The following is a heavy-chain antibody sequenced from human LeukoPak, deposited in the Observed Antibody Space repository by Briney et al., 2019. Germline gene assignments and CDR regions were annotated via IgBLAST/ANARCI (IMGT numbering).Heavy chain of an antibody. D-gene: IGHD2-21*02. V-gene: IGHV3-74*01. CDR1: GFTFSNYW. CDR3: ARASCTGGDCLGVDY. CDR2: INSDGSST. Sequence: GGSLRLSCAASGFTFSNYWMHWVRQAPGKGLVWVSRINSDGSSTSYADSVKGRFTISRDNAKNTLYLQMNSLRAEDTAVYYCARASCTGGDCLGVDYWGQGTLVTVSS. J-gene: IGHJ4*02.